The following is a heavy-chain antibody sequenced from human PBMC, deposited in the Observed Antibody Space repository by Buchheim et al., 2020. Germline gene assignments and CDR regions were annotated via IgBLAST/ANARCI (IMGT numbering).Heavy chain of an antibody. CDR1: GGSVSSGSYY. J-gene: IGHJ6*02. D-gene: IGHD5-18*01. V-gene: IGHV4-61*01. CDR2: IYYSGST. CDR3: AREDTAMVSSYYYGMDV. Sequence: QVQLQESGPGLVKPSETLSLTCTVSGGSVSSGSYYWSWIRQPPGKGLEWIGYIYYSGSTNYNPSLKSRVTISVATSKNQFSLKLSSVTAADTAVYYCAREDTAMVSSYYYGMDVWGQGTT.